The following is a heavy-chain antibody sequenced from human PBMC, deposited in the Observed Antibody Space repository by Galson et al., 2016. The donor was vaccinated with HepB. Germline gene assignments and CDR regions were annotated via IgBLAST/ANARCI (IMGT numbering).Heavy chain of an antibody. CDR3: VKLPLVRGVDRYYYSGMDV. J-gene: IGHJ6*02. CDR2: ISGTGASK. D-gene: IGHD3-10*01. Sequence: SLRLSCAASGFTFSSNSMSWVRQGQGQGLQWISGISGTGASKYYADSVKGRFTISRDNSNNTLYLEMSGLRAEDTAIYFCVKLPLVRGVDRYYYSGMDVWGQGTTVIVSS. V-gene: IGHV3-23*01. CDR1: GFTFSSNS.